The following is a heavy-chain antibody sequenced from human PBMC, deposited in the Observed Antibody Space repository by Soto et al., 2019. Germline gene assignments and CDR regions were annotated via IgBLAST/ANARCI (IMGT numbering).Heavy chain of an antibody. CDR3: ARDQVEWAGGYYYYGMDV. CDR1: GFTFSSYW. J-gene: IGHJ6*02. V-gene: IGHV3-7*05. D-gene: IGHD1-26*01. Sequence: HPGGSLRLSCAASGFTFSSYWMSWVRQAPGKGLEWVANIKQDGSEKYYVDSVKGRFTISRDNAKNSLYLQMNSLRAEDTAVYYCARDQVEWAGGYYYYGMDVWGQGTTVTVSS. CDR2: IKQDGSEK.